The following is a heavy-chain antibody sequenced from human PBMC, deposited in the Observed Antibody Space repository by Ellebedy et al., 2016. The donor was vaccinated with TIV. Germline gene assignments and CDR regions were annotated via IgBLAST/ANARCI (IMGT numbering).Heavy chain of an antibody. J-gene: IGHJ6*02. D-gene: IGHD6-13*01. Sequence: SETLSLTXTVSGGSISSSSYYWGWIRQPPGKGLEWIGSIYYSGSTYYNPSLKSRVTISVDTSKNQFSLKLSSVTAADTAVYYCAGFPSSSWKGRYYYYGMDVWGQGTTVTVSS. V-gene: IGHV4-39*07. CDR3: AGFPSSSWKGRYYYYGMDV. CDR2: IYYSGST. CDR1: GGSISSSSYY.